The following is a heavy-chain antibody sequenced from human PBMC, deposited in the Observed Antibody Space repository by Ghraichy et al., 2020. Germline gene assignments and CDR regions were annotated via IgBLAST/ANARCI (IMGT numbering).Heavy chain of an antibody. V-gene: IGHV1-18*04. J-gene: IGHJ5*02. Sequence: ASVKVSCKASGYTFTSYGISWVRQAPGQGLEWMGWISAYNGNTNYAQKLQGRVTMTTDTSTSTAYMELRSLRSDDTAVYYCARDLSSSWYGGEFDPWGQGTLVTVSS. CDR3: ARDLSSSWYGGEFDP. CDR1: GYTFTSYG. CDR2: ISAYNGNT. D-gene: IGHD6-13*01.